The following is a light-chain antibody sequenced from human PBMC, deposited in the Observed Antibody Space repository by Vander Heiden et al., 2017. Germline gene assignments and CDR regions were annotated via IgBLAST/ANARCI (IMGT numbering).Light chain of an antibody. Sequence: SYELTQPPSVSVSPGQTASITCPGDRLGNKFAAWYQQRAGHSPRLVIYQDNKRPSGIPERFAGSNSGNTATLTISGTQPMDEADYYCQAWDSLANWVFGGGTKLTVL. CDR1: RLGNKF. J-gene: IGLJ3*02. CDR3: QAWDSLANWV. CDR2: QDN. V-gene: IGLV3-1*01.